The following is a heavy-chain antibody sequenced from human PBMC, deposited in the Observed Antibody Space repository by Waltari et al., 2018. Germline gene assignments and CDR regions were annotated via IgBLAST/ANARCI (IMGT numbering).Heavy chain of an antibody. CDR3: AKAGFILLRGAPIDS. Sequence: EVQLLESGGGLVQPGGSLRLSCAASGFTFSSSALTWVRQAPGKGLEWVSVISIRDETTYYADSVKGRFTISRDNSKNTLYLQMHSLRVEDTAIYYCAKAGFILLRGAPIDSWGLGTLVTVSS. J-gene: IGHJ4*02. CDR1: GFTFSSSA. CDR2: ISIRDETT. V-gene: IGHV3-23*01. D-gene: IGHD3-10*01.